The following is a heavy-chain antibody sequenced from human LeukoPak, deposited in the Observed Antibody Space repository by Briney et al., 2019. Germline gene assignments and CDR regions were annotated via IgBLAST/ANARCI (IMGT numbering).Heavy chain of an antibody. CDR1: GGTFSSYA. CDR2: IIPIFGTA. Sequence: SVKVSCKASGGTFSSYAISWVRQAPGQGLEWMGGIIPIFGTANYAQKFQGRVTITADKSTSTAYMELSSLRSEDTAVYYCARDGVDVEGGSLYYFDYWGQGTLVTVSS. D-gene: IGHD3-3*01. V-gene: IGHV1-69*06. J-gene: IGHJ4*02. CDR3: ARDGVDVEGGSLYYFDY.